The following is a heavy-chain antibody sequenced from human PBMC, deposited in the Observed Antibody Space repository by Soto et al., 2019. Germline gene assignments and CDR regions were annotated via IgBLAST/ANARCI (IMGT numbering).Heavy chain of an antibody. J-gene: IGHJ4*02. V-gene: IGHV3-23*01. CDR3: AAYYDFWSGFY. CDR1: GFTFSSYA. CDR2: ISGSGGST. D-gene: IGHD3-3*01. Sequence: EVQLLESGGGLVQPGGSLRLSCAASGFTFSSYAMSWVRQAPGKGLEWVSAISGSGGSTYYADSVKGRFTISRDNSKNTLYLQMNTLRAEDTAVYYCAAYYDFWSGFYWGQGTLVTVSS.